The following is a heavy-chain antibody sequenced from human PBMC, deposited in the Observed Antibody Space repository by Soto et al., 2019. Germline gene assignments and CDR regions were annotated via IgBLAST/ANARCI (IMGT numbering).Heavy chain of an antibody. D-gene: IGHD3-22*01. V-gene: IGHV1-69*06. J-gene: IGHJ4*02. Sequence: SVKVSCKASGGTFSSYAISWVRQAPGQGLEWMGGIIPIFGTANYAQKFQGRVTITADKATSTAYMELSSLRSEDTAVYYCARTYYYDSSGYADYWGQGTLVTVSS. CDR3: ARTYYYDSSGYADY. CDR2: IIPIFGTA. CDR1: GGTFSSYA.